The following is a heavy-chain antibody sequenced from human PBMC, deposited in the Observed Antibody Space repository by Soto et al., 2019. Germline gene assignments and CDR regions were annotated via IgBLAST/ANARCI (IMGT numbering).Heavy chain of an antibody. CDR2: IYYSGST. CDR3: ARAGSYYDSSVYWYFDL. J-gene: IGHJ2*01. CDR1: GGSISSGGYY. V-gene: IGHV4-31*03. D-gene: IGHD3-22*01. Sequence: SETLSLTCTVSGGSISSGGYYWSWIRQHPGKGLEWIGYIYYSGSTYYNPSLKSRVTISVDTSKNQFSLKLSSVTAADTAVYYCARAGSYYDSSVYWYFDLWGRGTLVTVSS.